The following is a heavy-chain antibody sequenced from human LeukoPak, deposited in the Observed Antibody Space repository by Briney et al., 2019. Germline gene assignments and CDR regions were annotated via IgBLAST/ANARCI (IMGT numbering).Heavy chain of an antibody. V-gene: IGHV4-30-4*08. D-gene: IGHD5-12*01. CDR2: IYYSGST. J-gene: IGHJ4*02. CDR3: ARHGYARGAFDY. Sequence: SETLSLTCTVSGGSISSGDYYWSWIRQPPGKGLEWIGYIYYSGSTYYNPSLKSRVTISVDTSKNQFSLKLSSVTAADAAVYYCARHGYARGAFDYWGQGTLVTVSS. CDR1: GGSISSGDYY.